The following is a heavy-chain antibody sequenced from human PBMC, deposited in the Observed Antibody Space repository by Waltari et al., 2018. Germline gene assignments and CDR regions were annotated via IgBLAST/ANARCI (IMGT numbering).Heavy chain of an antibody. CDR3: ARSVIVVVIPAFSYYGLDV. Sequence: QVQLVQSVAEVKKPGTSVKLSCKASGYSFTTYAIHWVRQAPGQSLEWMGWINPADADTKYSQQFQGKISITRETSATTAYLDVSDLIPVDTSVYFGARSVIVVVIPAFSYYGLDVLGQGTAVSVS. D-gene: IGHD2-15*01. V-gene: IGHV1-3*01. CDR2: INPADADT. J-gene: IGHJ6*02. CDR1: GYSFTTYA.